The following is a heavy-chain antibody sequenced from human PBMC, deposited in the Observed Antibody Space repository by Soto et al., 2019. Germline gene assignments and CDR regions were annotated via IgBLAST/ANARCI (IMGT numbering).Heavy chain of an antibody. CDR1: GFTFSSYG. CDR2: ISYDGSNK. Sequence: AGGSLRLSCAASGFTFSSYGMHWVRQAPGKGLEWVAVISYDGSNKYYADSVKGRFTISRDNSKNTLYLQMNSLRAEDTAVYYCAKQGLQLDLYYYYGTDVWGQGTTVTVSS. J-gene: IGHJ6*02. D-gene: IGHD1-1*01. V-gene: IGHV3-30*18. CDR3: AKQGLQLDLYYYYGTDV.